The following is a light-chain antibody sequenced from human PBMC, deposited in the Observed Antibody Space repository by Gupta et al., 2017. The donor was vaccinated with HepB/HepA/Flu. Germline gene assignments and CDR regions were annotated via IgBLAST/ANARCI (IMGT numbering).Light chain of an antibody. Sequence: QSVLTQPPSASGTPGQRVTISCSGSSSNIGSNYVYWYQQLPGTAPTLLIYSNNQQPSGVPDRFSGSKSGTSASLAISGLRSEDEADYYCAAWDDSLSGKVFGGGTKLTVL. J-gene: IGLJ2*01. CDR2: SNN. CDR3: AAWDDSLSGKV. CDR1: SSNIGSNY. V-gene: IGLV1-47*01.